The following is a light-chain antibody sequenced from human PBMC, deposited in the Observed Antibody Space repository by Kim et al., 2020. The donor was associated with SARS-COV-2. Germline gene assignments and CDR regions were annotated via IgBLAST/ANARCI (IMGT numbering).Light chain of an antibody. V-gene: IGLV2-18*02. CDR1: RSDVGRYDR. J-gene: IGLJ2*01. CDR3: SSYTSLTTVI. CDR2: EVS. Sequence: GQSVTISCTGTRSDVGRYDRVSWYQQSPGSAPKLIIYEVSNRPSGVPDRFSASRSGNTASLTISGLQAEDESDYYCSSYTSLTTVIFGGGTQLTVL.